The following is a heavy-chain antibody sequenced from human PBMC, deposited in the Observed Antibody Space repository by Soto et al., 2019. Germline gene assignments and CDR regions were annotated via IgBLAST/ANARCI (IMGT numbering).Heavy chain of an antibody. J-gene: IGHJ6*02. D-gene: IGHD3-3*01. Sequence: SETLSLTCTVSGGSISSSSYYWGWIRQPPGKGLEWIGSIYYSGSAYYNPSLKSRVTISVDTSKNQFSLKLSSVTAADTAVYYCARDMRYDFWSGPGPYGMDVWGQGTTVTAP. CDR1: GGSISSSSYY. V-gene: IGHV4-39*02. CDR2: IYYSGSA. CDR3: ARDMRYDFWSGPGPYGMDV.